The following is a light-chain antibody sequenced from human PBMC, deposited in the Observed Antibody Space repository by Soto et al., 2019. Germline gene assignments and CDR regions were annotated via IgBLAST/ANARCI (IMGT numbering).Light chain of an antibody. CDR1: QTGNNNY. Sequence: IVLTQSPGTLSLSPGERATLSCRASQTGNNNYLAWYQHKSSQAPRLLIYGVYTRASGIPDRFSGSGSGTEFTLTITRLEPEDSAVYFCQHYGYSQWTFGQGTKVEIK. CDR2: GVY. CDR3: QHYGYSQWT. V-gene: IGKV3-20*01. J-gene: IGKJ1*01.